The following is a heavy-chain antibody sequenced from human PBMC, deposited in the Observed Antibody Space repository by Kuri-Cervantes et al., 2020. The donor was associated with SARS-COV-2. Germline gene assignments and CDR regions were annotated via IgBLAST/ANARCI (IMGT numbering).Heavy chain of an antibody. J-gene: IGHJ6*02. CDR3: AKTFYGLSGMDV. CDR2: ISGSGGST. CDR1: GFTFSSYA. V-gene: IGHV3-23*01. Sequence: GESLKISCAASGFTFSSYAMHWVRQAPGKGLEWVSAISGSGGSTYYADSVKGRFTISRGNPKNTLYLQMNSLRAEDTAVYYCAKTFYGLSGMDVWGQGTTVTVSS. D-gene: IGHD4-17*01.